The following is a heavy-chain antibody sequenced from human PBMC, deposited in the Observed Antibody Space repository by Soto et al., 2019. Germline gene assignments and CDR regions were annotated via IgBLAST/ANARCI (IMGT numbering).Heavy chain of an antibody. CDR2: IYSGGST. J-gene: IGHJ4*02. CDR1: GFTVSSNY. Sequence: GGSLRLSCAASGFTVSSNYMSWVRQAPGKGLEWVSVIYSGGSTYYADSVKGRFTISRDNSKSTLYLQMNSLRAEDTAVYYCARILGYSYGYPFDYWGQGTLVTVSS. V-gene: IGHV3-53*01. D-gene: IGHD5-18*01. CDR3: ARILGYSYGYPFDY.